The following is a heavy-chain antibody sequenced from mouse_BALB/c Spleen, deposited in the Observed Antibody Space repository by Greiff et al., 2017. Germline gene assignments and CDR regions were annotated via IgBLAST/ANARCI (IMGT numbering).Heavy chain of an antibody. V-gene: IGHV5-17*02. D-gene: IGHD2-2*01. J-gene: IGHJ3*01. CDR3: ARFGYPWFAY. CDR1: GFTFSSFG. Sequence: EVKLVESGGGLVQPGGSRKLSCAASGFTFSSFGMHWVRQAPEKGLEWVAYISSGSSTIYYADTVKGRFTISRDNPKNTLFLQMTSLRSEDTAMYYCARFGYPWFAYWGQGTLVTVSA. CDR2: ISSGSSTI.